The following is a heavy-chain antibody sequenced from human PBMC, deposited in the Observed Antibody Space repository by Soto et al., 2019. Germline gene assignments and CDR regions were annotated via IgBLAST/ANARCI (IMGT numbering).Heavy chain of an antibody. V-gene: IGHV4-59*01. Sequence: PSETLSLTCTVSGGSISSYYWSWIRQPPGKGLEWIGYIYYSGSTNYNPSLKSRVTISVDTSKNQFSLKLSSVTAADTAVYYCAGTRGYCSGGSCPTVVDYWGQGTLVTVLL. CDR3: AGTRGYCSGGSCPTVVDY. CDR1: GGSISSYY. CDR2: IYYSGST. J-gene: IGHJ4*02. D-gene: IGHD2-15*01.